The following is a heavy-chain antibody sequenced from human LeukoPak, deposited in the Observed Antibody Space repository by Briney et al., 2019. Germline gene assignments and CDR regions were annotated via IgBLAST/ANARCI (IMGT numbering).Heavy chain of an antibody. CDR1: GGSISSYY. V-gene: IGHV4-59*01. J-gene: IGHJ4*02. CDR2: IYYSGST. Sequence: SETLSLTCTVSGGSISSYYWSWIRQPPGKGLEWIGYIYYSGSTDYNPSLKSRVTVSVDTSKNQFSLKLSSVTAADTAVYYCARASGGSSYYTLGALDYWGQGTLVTVSS. D-gene: IGHD2-15*01. CDR3: ARASGGSSYYTLGALDY.